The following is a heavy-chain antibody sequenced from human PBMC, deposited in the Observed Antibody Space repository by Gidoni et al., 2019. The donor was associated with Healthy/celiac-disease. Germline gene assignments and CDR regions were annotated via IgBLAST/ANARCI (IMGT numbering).Heavy chain of an antibody. D-gene: IGHD6-19*01. CDR1: GGSISSSSYY. CDR2: IYYSGST. Sequence: QLQLQESGPGLVKPSETLSLTCTVSGGSISSSSYYWGWIRQPPGKGLEWIGSIYYSGSTYYNPSLKSRVTISVDTSKNQFSLKLSSVTAADTAVYYCARHGYSSGWWWRYWGQGTLVTVSS. J-gene: IGHJ4*02. V-gene: IGHV4-39*01. CDR3: ARHGYSSGWWWRY.